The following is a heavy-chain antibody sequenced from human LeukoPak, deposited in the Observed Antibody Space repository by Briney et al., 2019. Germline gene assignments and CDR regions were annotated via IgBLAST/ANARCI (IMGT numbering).Heavy chain of an antibody. CDR3: VRDRGISFYFDY. Sequence: GGSLTLSCAVSGFPFTTYNMNWVRQAPGKGLEWVSYIDSSSSTIYYADSVKGRFTVSRDNAKNSLDLQMNSLRSEDTAVYYCVRDRGISFYFDYWGQGTLVTVSS. V-gene: IGHV3-48*01. CDR1: GFPFTTYN. CDR2: IDSSSSTI. J-gene: IGHJ4*02. D-gene: IGHD3-16*02.